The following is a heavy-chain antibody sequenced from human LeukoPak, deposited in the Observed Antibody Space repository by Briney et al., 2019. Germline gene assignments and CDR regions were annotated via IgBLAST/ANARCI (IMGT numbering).Heavy chain of an antibody. V-gene: IGHV3-30-3*01. D-gene: IGHD2-15*01. Sequence: GGSLRLSCAASGSTFSSYAMHWVRQAPGKGLEWVAVISYDGSNKYYADSVKGRFTISRDNSKNTLYLQMNSLRAEDTAVYYCARDLPGGTLSYYYYGMDVWGQGTTVTVSS. J-gene: IGHJ6*02. CDR3: ARDLPGGTLSYYYYGMDV. CDR1: GSTFSSYA. CDR2: ISYDGSNK.